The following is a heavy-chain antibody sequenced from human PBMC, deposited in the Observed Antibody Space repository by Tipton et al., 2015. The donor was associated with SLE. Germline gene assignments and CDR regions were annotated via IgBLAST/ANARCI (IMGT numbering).Heavy chain of an antibody. CDR3: ARGHGIAAAGPFDY. J-gene: IGHJ4*02. Sequence: TLSLTCSVSGYSISSGYYWGWIRQPPGKGLEWIGNIYHSGSTNYNPSLKSRVTISVDTSKNQFSLKLSSVTAADTAVYYCARGHGIAAAGPFDYWGQGTLVTVSS. CDR1: GYSISSGYY. V-gene: IGHV4-38-2*02. D-gene: IGHD6-13*01. CDR2: IYHSGST.